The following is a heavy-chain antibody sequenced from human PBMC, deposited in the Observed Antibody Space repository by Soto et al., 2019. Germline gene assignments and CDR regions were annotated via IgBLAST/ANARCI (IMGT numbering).Heavy chain of an antibody. CDR3: AKVLTDIVVVVAATHDAFDI. V-gene: IGHV3-23*01. Sequence: GGSLRLSCASSGFNFSSYAMSWVRQAPGKGLEWVSAISGSGGSTYYADSVKGRFTISRDNSKNTLYLQMNSLRAEDTAVYYCAKVLTDIVVVVAATHDAFDIWGQGTMVTVSS. CDR1: GFNFSSYA. J-gene: IGHJ3*02. CDR2: ISGSGGST. D-gene: IGHD2-15*01.